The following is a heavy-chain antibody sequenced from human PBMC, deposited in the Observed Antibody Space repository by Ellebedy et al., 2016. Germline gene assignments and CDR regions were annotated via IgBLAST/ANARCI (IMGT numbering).Heavy chain of an antibody. CDR3: ARYYYDSSGYLSAFDI. CDR2: ISYDGSNK. Sequence: GGSLRLSCAASGFTFSSYAMHWVRQAPGKGLEWVAVISYDGSNKYYADSVKGRFTISRDNSKNTLYLQMNSLRAEDTAVYYCARYYYDSSGYLSAFDIWGQGTMVTVSS. D-gene: IGHD3-22*01. CDR1: GFTFSSYA. J-gene: IGHJ3*02. V-gene: IGHV3-30*04.